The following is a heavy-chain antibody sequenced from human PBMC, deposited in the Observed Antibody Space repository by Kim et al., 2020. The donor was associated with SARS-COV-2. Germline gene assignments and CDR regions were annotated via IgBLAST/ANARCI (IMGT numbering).Heavy chain of an antibody. CDR2: ISSSGFTI. V-gene: IGHV3-48*03. J-gene: IGHJ6*02. CDR1: GFTFSIYE. D-gene: IGHD1-7*01. Sequence: GGSLRLSCAASGFTFSIYEMNWVRQAPGKGLEWVSYISSSGFTIYYEDSVKGRFTISRDNARNSLYLQMNSLRAEDTAVYYCARVSGWNYGLVYHYGMDVWGQGTTVTVSS. CDR3: ARVSGWNYGLVYHYGMDV.